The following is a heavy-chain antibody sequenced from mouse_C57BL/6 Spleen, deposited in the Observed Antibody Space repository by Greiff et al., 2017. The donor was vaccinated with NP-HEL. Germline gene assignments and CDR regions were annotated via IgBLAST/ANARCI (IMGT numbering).Heavy chain of an antibody. CDR1: GFSLTSYG. CDR2: IWSGGST. Sequence: VKLVESGPGLVQPSQSLSITCTVSGFSLTSYGVHWVRQSPGKGLEWLGVIWSGGSTDYNAAFISRLSISKDNSKSQVFFKMNSLQADDTAIYYCARNWDGNLDYWGQGTTLTVSS. D-gene: IGHD2-1*01. V-gene: IGHV2-2*01. CDR3: ARNWDGNLDY. J-gene: IGHJ2*01.